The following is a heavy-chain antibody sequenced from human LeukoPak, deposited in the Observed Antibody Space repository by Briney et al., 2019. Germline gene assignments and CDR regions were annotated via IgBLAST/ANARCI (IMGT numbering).Heavy chain of an antibody. Sequence: GGSLRLSCAGSGFSFNYYGMNWVRQAPGKGLEWVSSISPKSDFIYYSDSVRGRFTISRDNAENSLYLQMNSLRAEDTAVYYCARADCSSSTCYLRRSWFDPWGQGTLVTVSS. D-gene: IGHD2-2*01. CDR2: ISPKSDFI. V-gene: IGHV3-21*01. CDR3: ARADCSSSTCYLRRSWFDP. J-gene: IGHJ5*02. CDR1: GFSFNYYG.